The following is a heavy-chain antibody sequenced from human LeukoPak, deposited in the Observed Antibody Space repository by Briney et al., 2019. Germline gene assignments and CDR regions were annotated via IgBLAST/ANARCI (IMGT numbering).Heavy chain of an antibody. D-gene: IGHD6-19*01. CDR2: INHSGST. Sequence: SETLSLTCAVYGGSFSGYYWSWIRQPPGKGLEWIGEINHSGSTNYNPSLKSRVTISVGTSKNQFSLKLSSVTAADTAVYYCARAVAEVDYWGQGTLVTVSS. CDR3: ARAVAEVDY. V-gene: IGHV4-34*01. CDR1: GGSFSGYY. J-gene: IGHJ4*02.